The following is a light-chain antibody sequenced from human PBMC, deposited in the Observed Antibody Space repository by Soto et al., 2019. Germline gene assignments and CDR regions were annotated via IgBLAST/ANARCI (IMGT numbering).Light chain of an antibody. CDR3: QQFHSFSPT. Sequence: DIQMTQSPSTLSASVGDRVTITCRASQSISSWLAWYQQKPGKAPKLLIYKASSLESGVPSRFSGSGSGTEFTLTFSSLQPDDFATYYCQQFHSFSPTFGQGTKVEIK. CDR2: KAS. CDR1: QSISSW. J-gene: IGKJ1*01. V-gene: IGKV1-5*03.